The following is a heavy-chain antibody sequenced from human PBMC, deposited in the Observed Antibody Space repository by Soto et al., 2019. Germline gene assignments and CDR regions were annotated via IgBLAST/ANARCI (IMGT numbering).Heavy chain of an antibody. CDR1: GGSISSSSYY. CDR3: ARQEGGSYPLWDYYGMDV. D-gene: IGHD1-26*01. V-gene: IGHV4-39*01. Sequence: QLQLQESGPGLVKPSETLSLTCTVSGGSISSSSYYWGWIRQPPGKGLEWIGSIYYSGSTYYNPSLKSRVTISVDTSKNQFSLKLSSVTAADTAVYYCARQEGGSYPLWDYYGMDVWGQGTTVTVSS. CDR2: IYYSGST. J-gene: IGHJ6*02.